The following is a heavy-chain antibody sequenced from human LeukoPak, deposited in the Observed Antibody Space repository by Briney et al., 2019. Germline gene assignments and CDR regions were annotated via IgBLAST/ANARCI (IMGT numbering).Heavy chain of an antibody. CDR1: GFTFSSYA. J-gene: IGHJ4*02. Sequence: GSLRLSCAASGFTFSSYAMSWVLQAPGKGLEWVSAISGSGGSTYYADSVKGRFIISRDNSKNTQYLQMNSLRAEDTAVYYCAKVMALRGYSYGYVDYWGQGTLVTVSS. V-gene: IGHV3-23*01. CDR2: ISGSGGST. CDR3: AKVMALRGYSYGYVDY. D-gene: IGHD5-18*01.